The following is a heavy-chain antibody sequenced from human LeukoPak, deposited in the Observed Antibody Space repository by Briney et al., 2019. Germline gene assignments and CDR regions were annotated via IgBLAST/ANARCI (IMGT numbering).Heavy chain of an antibody. CDR1: GGSISSSSYY. CDR2: IYYSGIT. CDR3: AVEYCSSTSCYDY. Sequence: PSETLSLXCTVSGGSISSSSYYWGWIRQPPGKGLEWIGSIYYSGITYYNPSLKSRVTISVDTSKNQFSLKLSSVTAADTAVYYCAVEYCSSTSCYDYWGQGTLVTVSS. V-gene: IGHV4-39*01. D-gene: IGHD2-2*01. J-gene: IGHJ4*02.